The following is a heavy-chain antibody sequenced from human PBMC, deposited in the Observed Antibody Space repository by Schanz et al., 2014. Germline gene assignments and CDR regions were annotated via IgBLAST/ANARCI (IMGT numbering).Heavy chain of an antibody. D-gene: IGHD5-12*01. CDR2: MSYDGSIK. CDR1: GFTFSSYG. CDR3: ASPSGYSDYGTYFDF. Sequence: QVQLVESGGGVVQPGRSLRLSCAASGFTFSSYGMHWVRQAPGKGLEWVAAMSYDGSIKYYGDSVKGRFTISRDNSKNMLYLHMNTLRSEDTAVYYCASPSGYSDYGTYFDFWGQGTLVTVSS. V-gene: IGHV3-30*03. J-gene: IGHJ4*02.